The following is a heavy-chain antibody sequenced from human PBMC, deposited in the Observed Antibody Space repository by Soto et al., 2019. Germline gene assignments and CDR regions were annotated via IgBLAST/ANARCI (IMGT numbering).Heavy chain of an antibody. CDR2: IWYDGSNK. J-gene: IGHJ6*03. Sequence: GGSLRLSCAASGFTFSSYGMHWVRQAPGKGLEWVAVIWYDGSNKYYADSVKGRFTISRDNSKNTLYLQMNSLRAEDTAVYYCARGQLVLYYYYYMDVWGKGTTVTVSS. CDR1: GFTFSSYG. CDR3: ARGQLVLYYYYYMDV. D-gene: IGHD6-6*01. V-gene: IGHV3-33*01.